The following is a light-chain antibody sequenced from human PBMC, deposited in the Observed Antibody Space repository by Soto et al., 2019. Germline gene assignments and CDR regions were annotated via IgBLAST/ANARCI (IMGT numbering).Light chain of an antibody. CDR3: CSYTSSTHYV. Sequence: SALTQPPSVSGSPGQSVTISCTGTDTDVGSYNRVSWYQQPPGTAPKLMIYGVSKRPSGVPDRFSGSKSGNTASLIISGLQAEDEGEYYCCSYTSSTHYVFGTGTKLTVL. CDR2: GVS. J-gene: IGLJ1*01. V-gene: IGLV2-18*02. CDR1: DTDVGSYNR.